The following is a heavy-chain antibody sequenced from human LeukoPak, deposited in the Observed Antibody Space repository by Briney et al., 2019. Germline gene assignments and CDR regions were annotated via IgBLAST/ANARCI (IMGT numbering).Heavy chain of an antibody. CDR2: INPNSGGT. CDR3: ASVRSSASYHDAFDY. Sequence: ASVKVSCKASVYTFTGYFIQWVPQAPGQGLEWMGWINPNSGGTNYAQKFQGRITMTRDTSISTAYMELNRLTSDDTAVYYCASVRSSASYHDAFDYWGQGTQVTVSS. D-gene: IGHD3-22*01. J-gene: IGHJ4*02. V-gene: IGHV1-2*02. CDR1: VYTFTGYF.